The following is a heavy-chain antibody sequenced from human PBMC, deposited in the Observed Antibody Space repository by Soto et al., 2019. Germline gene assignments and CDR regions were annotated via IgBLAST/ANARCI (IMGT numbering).Heavy chain of an antibody. CDR3: AREGYGSGTGY. D-gene: IGHD3-10*01. J-gene: IGHJ4*02. Sequence: EVQLVETGGGLIQPGGSMRLSCAASGFTVSSNYMSWVRQAPGKGLEWVSVIYSGGSTYYADSVKGRFTISRDNSKNTLYLQMNSLRAEDTGVYYCAREGYGSGTGYWGQGTLVTVSS. V-gene: IGHV3-53*02. CDR1: GFTVSSNY. CDR2: IYSGGST.